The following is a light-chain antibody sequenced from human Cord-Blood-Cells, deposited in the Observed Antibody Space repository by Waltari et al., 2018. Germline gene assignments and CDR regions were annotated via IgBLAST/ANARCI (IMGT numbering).Light chain of an antibody. CDR1: LSVLYSSNNKNY. CDR2: WAS. V-gene: IGKV4-1*01. J-gene: IGKJ3*01. CDR3: QQYYSTPFT. Sequence: DIVMTQSPDSLAASLGERATIHFKSGLSVLYSSNNKNYLAWYQQKPGQPPKLLIYWASTRESGVPDRFSGSGSGTDFTLTISSLQAEDVAVYYCQQYYSTPFTFGPGTKVDIK.